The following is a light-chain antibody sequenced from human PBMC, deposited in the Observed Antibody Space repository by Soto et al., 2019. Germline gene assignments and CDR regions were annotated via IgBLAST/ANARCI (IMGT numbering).Light chain of an antibody. V-gene: IGKV3-15*01. CDR1: QTISSN. Sequence: EVVMTQSPVTLSVSPGERATLSCRASQTISSNLAWYQQTPGQPPRLLIYNASARATDIPARFSGGGSETEFTLTITSLQSEDFALYYCQQYSRRPRTFGQGTKV. J-gene: IGKJ1*01. CDR3: QQYSRRPRT. CDR2: NAS.